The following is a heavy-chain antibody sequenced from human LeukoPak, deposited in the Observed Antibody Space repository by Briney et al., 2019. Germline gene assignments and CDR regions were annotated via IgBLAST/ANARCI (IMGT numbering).Heavy chain of an antibody. J-gene: IGHJ4*02. Sequence: PGRSLRLSCAASGFTFDDYAMHWVRQAPGKGLEWVSGISWNSGSIGYADSVKGRFTISRDNAKNSLYLQMNSLRAEDTAVYYCARDGPQWELPPTGFDYWGQGTLVTVSS. CDR3: ARDGPQWELPPTGFDY. D-gene: IGHD1-26*01. V-gene: IGHV3-9*01. CDR1: GFTFDDYA. CDR2: ISWNSGSI.